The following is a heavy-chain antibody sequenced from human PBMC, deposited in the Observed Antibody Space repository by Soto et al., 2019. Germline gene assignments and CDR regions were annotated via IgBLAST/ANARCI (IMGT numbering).Heavy chain of an antibody. Sequence: QVQLVESGGGVVQPGRSLRLSCAASGFTFSRYGMQWVRQGPGKGLEWVAVISYDGSNKYYADSVKGRFTISRDNSKNTLYLQMNSLRAEDTAVYYCAKDGRGPYSSSWYDWFDPWGQGTLVTVSS. D-gene: IGHD6-13*01. J-gene: IGHJ5*02. V-gene: IGHV3-30*18. CDR1: GFTFSRYG. CDR2: ISYDGSNK. CDR3: AKDGRGPYSSSWYDWFDP.